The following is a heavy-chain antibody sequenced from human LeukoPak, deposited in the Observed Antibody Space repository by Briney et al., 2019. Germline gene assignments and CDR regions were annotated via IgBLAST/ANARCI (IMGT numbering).Heavy chain of an antibody. J-gene: IGHJ4*02. D-gene: IGHD6-19*01. Sequence: KASETLSLTCAVSGGSISSYYWSWIRQPPGKGLEGIGYIYYSGSTNYNPSLKSRVTISVDTSKNQFSLKLSSVTAADTAVYYCARDLSSGWSTLGYWGQGTLVTVSS. CDR1: GGSISSYY. V-gene: IGHV4-59*01. CDR3: ARDLSSGWSTLGY. CDR2: IYYSGST.